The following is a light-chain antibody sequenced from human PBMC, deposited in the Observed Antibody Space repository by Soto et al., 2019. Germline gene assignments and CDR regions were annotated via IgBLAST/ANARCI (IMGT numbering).Light chain of an antibody. CDR3: HKDGSAFT. CDR1: QSVSSNY. CDR2: GAS. V-gene: IGKV3-20*01. J-gene: IGKJ3*01. Sequence: IVLTQSPGTLSLSPGERATLFCRASQSVSSNYLAWYQHKPGQGPRLLIYGASSRATGIPDRFSGSGSGIDFPLTISRLEPEDFALYYWHKDGSAFTYGPGSREDIK.